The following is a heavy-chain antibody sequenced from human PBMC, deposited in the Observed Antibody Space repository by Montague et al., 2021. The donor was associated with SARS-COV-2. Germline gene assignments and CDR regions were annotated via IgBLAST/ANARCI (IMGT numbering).Heavy chain of an antibody. CDR3: AASGRRGYSNPFHH. Sequence: TLSLTCTVPGDSITSGGYFWNWIRQHPGKGLEYIGAISYSGSTXYNPSLTSRVSISMDTSKNAFSLSLHSVTAADTAVYFCAASGRRGYSNPFHHCGRGSLVTVSS. J-gene: IGHJ4*02. CDR1: GDSITSGGYF. D-gene: IGHD4-11*01. CDR2: ISYSGST. V-gene: IGHV4-31*03.